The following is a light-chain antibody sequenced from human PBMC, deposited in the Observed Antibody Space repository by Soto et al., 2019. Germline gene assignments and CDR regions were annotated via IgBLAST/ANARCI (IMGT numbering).Light chain of an antibody. CDR1: SSDVGGYNY. CDR3: SSYTSSSTLGV. J-gene: IGLJ2*01. V-gene: IGLV2-14*01. CDR2: EVS. Sequence: QSALTQPASVSGSPGQSITISCTGTSSDVGGYNYVSWYQQHPGKAPKLMIYEVSNRPSGVSNRFSGSKSGNTASLTISGLQAEDEADYYCSSYTSSSTLGVFGGETNVTVL.